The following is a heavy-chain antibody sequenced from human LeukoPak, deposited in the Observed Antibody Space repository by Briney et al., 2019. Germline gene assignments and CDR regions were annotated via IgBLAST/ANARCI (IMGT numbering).Heavy chain of an antibody. CDR2: ISSSSSTI. J-gene: IGHJ4*02. V-gene: IGHV3-48*02. Sequence: GGSLSLSCAASGFTFSSYNMNWVRQAPGKGLEWLSYISSSSSTIYYADSVMGRFTIPRDNAKNSLYLQMNSLRDEDTAVYYCARARLIDYWGRGTLVTVSS. D-gene: IGHD3-3*01. CDR1: GFTFSSYN. CDR3: ARARLIDY.